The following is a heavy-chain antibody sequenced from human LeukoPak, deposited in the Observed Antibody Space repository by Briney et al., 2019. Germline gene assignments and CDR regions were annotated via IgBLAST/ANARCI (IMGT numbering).Heavy chain of an antibody. CDR2: IIPIFGTA. Sequence: ASVKVSCKASGGTFSSYAISWVRQAPGQGLEWMGGIIPIFGTANYAQKFQGRVTITADESTSTAYMELSSLRSEDTAVYYCARDRSGWYPGSLFDYWGQGTLVTVSS. CDR3: ARDRSGWYPGSLFDY. D-gene: IGHD6-19*01. J-gene: IGHJ4*02. V-gene: IGHV1-69*13. CDR1: GGTFSSYA.